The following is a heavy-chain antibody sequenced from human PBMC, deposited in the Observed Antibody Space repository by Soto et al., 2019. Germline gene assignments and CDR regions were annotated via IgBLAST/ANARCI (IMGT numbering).Heavy chain of an antibody. J-gene: IGHJ3*02. CDR2: ISSSSSYI. CDR1: GFTFSSYS. D-gene: IGHD2-2*01. CDR3: ARVGVVAAASKAFDI. Sequence: EVQLVESGGGLVKPGGSLRLSCAASGFTFSSYSMNWVCQAPGKGLEWVSSISSSSSYIYYADSVKGRFTISRDNAKNSLYLQMNSLRAEDTAVYYCARVGVVAAASKAFDIWGQGTMVTVSS. V-gene: IGHV3-21*01.